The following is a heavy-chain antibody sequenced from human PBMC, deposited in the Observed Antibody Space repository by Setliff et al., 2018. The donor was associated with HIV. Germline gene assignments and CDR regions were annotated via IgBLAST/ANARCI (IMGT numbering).Heavy chain of an antibody. CDR1: GYTFTGYY. D-gene: IGHD1-1*01. CDR3: ASFCGTGTTRSLDHFDY. J-gene: IGHJ4*02. V-gene: IGHV1-2*06. Sequence: ASVKVSCKASGYTFTGYYLHWVRQAPGQGLEWMGRINPNNGVTFYGQKFQGRVTMTRDTSIMTAYMGLGRLTYDDTAVYYCASFCGTGTTRSLDHFDYWGQGTLVTVSS. CDR2: INPNNGVT.